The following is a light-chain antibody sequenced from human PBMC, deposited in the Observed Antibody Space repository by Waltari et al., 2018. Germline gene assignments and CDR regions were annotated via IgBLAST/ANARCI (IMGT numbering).Light chain of an antibody. CDR1: SSDVGDYNY. V-gene: IGLV2-8*01. CDR2: EVS. CDR3: SSYAGSNNRV. Sequence: QSALTQPPSASGSPGHSVTISCTGTSSDVGDYNYVSWYQQHPGKAPKLMIYEVSQRPSGVPDRFSGSKSGNTASLTVSGLQAEDEADYYCSSYAGSNNRVFGGGTKLTVL. J-gene: IGLJ3*02.